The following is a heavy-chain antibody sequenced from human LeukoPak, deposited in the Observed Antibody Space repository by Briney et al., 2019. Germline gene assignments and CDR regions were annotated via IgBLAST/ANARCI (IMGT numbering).Heavy chain of an antibody. V-gene: IGHV4-39*07. J-gene: IGHJ1*01. CDR3: ARVDGTRWYSSSRAEYFQH. CDR1: GGSISSSSYY. CDR2: IYYSGST. D-gene: IGHD6-13*01. Sequence: SETLSLTCTVSGGSISSSSYYWGWIRQPPGKGLEWIGSIYYSGSTYYNPSLKSRVTISVDTSKNQFSLKLSSVTAADTAVYYCARVDGTRWYSSSRAEYFQHWGQGTLVTVSS.